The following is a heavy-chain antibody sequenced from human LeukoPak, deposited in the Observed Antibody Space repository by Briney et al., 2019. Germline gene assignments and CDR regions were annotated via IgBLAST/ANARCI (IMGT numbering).Heavy chain of an antibody. CDR3: ARDGHSSSWLDAFDI. J-gene: IGHJ3*02. V-gene: IGHV4-30-2*01. D-gene: IGHD6-13*01. CDR2: IYHSGST. CDR1: GGSISSGGYY. Sequence: SETLSLTCTVSGGSISSGGYYWSWIRQPPGKGLEWIGYIYHSGSTYYNPSLKSRVTISVDRSKNQFSLKLSSVTAADMAVYYCARDGHSSSWLDAFDIWGQGTMVTVSS.